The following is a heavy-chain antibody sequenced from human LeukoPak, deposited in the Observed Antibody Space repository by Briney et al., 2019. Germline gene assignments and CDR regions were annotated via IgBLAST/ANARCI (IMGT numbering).Heavy chain of an antibody. J-gene: IGHJ4*02. D-gene: IGHD3-3*01. CDR3: ARAQLLVEVVIVDFFDY. CDR2: IRYDGSNR. CDR1: GFTFSSYG. Sequence: GGSLRLSCAASGFTFSSYGMHWVRQAPGKGLEWVAFIRYDGSNRYYADSVKGRFTISRDNSKNTLYLQMNSLRAVYNGAYYFARAQLLVEVVIVDFFDYWGQGTLVTVSS. V-gene: IGHV3-30*02.